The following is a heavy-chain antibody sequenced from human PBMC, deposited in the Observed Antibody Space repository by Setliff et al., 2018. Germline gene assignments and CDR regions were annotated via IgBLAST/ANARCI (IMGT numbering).Heavy chain of an antibody. D-gene: IGHD2-15*01. Sequence: PSETLSLTCTVPGGSISDNGYFWGWVRQPPGKGLEWIGNIYFGGNTYFNPSFKSRVTMSIDTPNSQFSLKLSSVTAADTAIYYCARLPGYCNGGNCYGYYTFDIWGQGTMVTVSS. CDR2: IYFGGNT. V-gene: IGHV4-39*07. J-gene: IGHJ3*02. CDR3: ARLPGYCNGGNCYGYYTFDI. CDR1: GGSISDNGYF.